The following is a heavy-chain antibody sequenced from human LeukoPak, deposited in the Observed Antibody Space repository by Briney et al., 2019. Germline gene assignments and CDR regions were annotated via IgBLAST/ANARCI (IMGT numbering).Heavy chain of an antibody. J-gene: IGHJ4*02. Sequence: PGGSLRLSCAASGFTFSSYAMSWVRQAPGKGLEWVSAISGSGGSTYYADSVKGRFTISRDNSKNTLYLQMNSLRAEDTAVYYCAKSPSGSYYGRYFDYWGQGTLVTVSS. V-gene: IGHV3-23*01. D-gene: IGHD1-26*01. CDR3: AKSPSGSYYGRYFDY. CDR1: GFTFSSYA. CDR2: ISGSGGST.